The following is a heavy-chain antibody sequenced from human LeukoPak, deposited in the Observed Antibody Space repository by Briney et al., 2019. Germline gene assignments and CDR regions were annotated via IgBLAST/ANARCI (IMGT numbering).Heavy chain of an antibody. V-gene: IGHV3-7*03. J-gene: IGHJ5*02. CDR3: ARDNSGGSTWWFDP. CDR1: GFTFSSYW. D-gene: IGHD2-15*01. Sequence: PGGSLRLSCAASGFTFSSYWMSWVSQAPGKGLEWVANIKQDGSEKYYVDSVKGRFTISRDNAKNSLYLQMNSLRAEDTAVYYCARDNSGGSTWWFDPWGQGTLVTVSS. CDR2: IKQDGSEK.